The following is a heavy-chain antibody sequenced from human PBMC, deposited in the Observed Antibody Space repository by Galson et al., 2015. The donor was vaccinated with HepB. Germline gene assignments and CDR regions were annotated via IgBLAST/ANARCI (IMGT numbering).Heavy chain of an antibody. V-gene: IGHV3-23*01. CDR3: AKGGRYSSSSLDH. J-gene: IGHJ4*02. D-gene: IGHD6-6*01. CDR1: GFTFSSNA. Sequence: SLRLSCAASGFTFSSNAMSWVRQAPGKGLEWVSAISGSGGSTYYAGSVKGRFSISRDNSKNTLSLQMNSLRAEDTAVYYCAKGGRYSSSSLDHWGQGTLVTVSS. CDR2: ISGSGGST.